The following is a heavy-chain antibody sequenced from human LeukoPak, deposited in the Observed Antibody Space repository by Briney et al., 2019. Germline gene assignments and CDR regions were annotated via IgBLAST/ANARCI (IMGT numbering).Heavy chain of an antibody. CDR1: GGSISSGDYY. CDR2: IYYSGST. J-gene: IGHJ4*02. Sequence: SQTLSLTCTVSGGSISSGDYYWSWIRQPPGKGLEWIGYIYYSGSTYYNPSLKSRVTISVDTSENQFSLKLSSVTAADTAVYYCARGPPLSGYFDYWGQGTLVTVSS. CDR3: ARGPPLSGYFDY. V-gene: IGHV4-30-4*01.